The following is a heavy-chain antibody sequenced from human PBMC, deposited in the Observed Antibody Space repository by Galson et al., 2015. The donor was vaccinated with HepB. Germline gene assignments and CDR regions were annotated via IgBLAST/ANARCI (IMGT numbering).Heavy chain of an antibody. Sequence: SLRLSCAASGFTFSSYGMHWVRQAPGKGLEWVAVISYDGSNKYYADSVKGRFTISRDNSKNTLYLQMNSLRAEDTAVYYCAKDMSTVTTPYYYYYGMDVWGQGTTVTVSS. CDR2: ISYDGSNK. CDR1: GFTFSSYG. J-gene: IGHJ6*02. V-gene: IGHV3-30*18. CDR3: AKDMSTVTTPYYYYYGMDV. D-gene: IGHD4-11*01.